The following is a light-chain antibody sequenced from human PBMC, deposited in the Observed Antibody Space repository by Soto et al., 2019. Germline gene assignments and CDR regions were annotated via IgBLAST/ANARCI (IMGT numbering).Light chain of an antibody. V-gene: IGKV3-20*01. J-gene: IGKJ3*01. CDR3: PQYGRSLLS. CDR2: GAS. Sequence: EIVLTQSPGTLSLSPGERATLSCRASQSVSSSYLAWYQQKPGQAPRLLIYGASRRATGIPDRFSGSGSGTDLPLTISRLGPEDFAVYYCPQYGRSLLSFGTGTKVDI. CDR1: QSVSSSY.